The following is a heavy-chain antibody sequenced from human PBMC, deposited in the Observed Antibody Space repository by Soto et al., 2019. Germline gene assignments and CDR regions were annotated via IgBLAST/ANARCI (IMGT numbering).Heavy chain of an antibody. D-gene: IGHD4-17*01. CDR3: ARHGYFTFDY. J-gene: IGHJ4*02. CDR1: GFTFNSHW. Sequence: EMQLVESGGGLVQPGGSLRLACLASGFTFNSHWMGWVRQSPGKGLEWVANIDRDGRDKYYVDSVKGRFTLSRDNAKNSVFLQMNSLRVEDTDMYYCARHGYFTFDYWGLGTLVTVSS. CDR2: IDRDGRDK. V-gene: IGHV3-7*04.